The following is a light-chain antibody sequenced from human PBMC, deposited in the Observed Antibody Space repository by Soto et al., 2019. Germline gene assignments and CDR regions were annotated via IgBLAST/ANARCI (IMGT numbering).Light chain of an antibody. V-gene: IGKV3-20*01. CDR3: QQYGRSTPPP. CDR1: QSVSSNY. J-gene: IGKJ4*01. CDR2: GAF. Sequence: EVVLTQSPGTLSLSPGERATLSCRASQSVSSNYLAWYQQKPGQAPRLLIYGAFTRATGIPDRCSGSGSGTAFTHTITRLETDDFAAYYCQQYGRSTPPPLGGGTKVEMK.